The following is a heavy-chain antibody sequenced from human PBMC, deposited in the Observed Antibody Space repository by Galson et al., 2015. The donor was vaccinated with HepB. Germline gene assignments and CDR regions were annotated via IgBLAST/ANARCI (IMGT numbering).Heavy chain of an antibody. V-gene: IGHV3-23*01. CDR1: GFTFSSYA. J-gene: IGHJ6*02. Sequence: LRLSCAASGFTFSSYAMSWVRQAPGKGLEWVSAISGSGGSTYYADSVKGRYTISRDNSKNTLYLQMNSLRAEDTAVYYCAKDSGYDPLYYYYGMDVWGQGTTVTVSS. CDR3: AKDSGYDPLYYYYGMDV. CDR2: ISGSGGST. D-gene: IGHD5-12*01.